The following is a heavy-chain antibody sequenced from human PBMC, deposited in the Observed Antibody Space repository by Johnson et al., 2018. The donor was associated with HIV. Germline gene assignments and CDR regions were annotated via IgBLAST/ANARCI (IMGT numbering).Heavy chain of an antibody. CDR2: IKQDGRDA. CDR1: RFTFSSYA. J-gene: IGHJ3*01. CDR3: ATLWFGEVSVYDAFDV. D-gene: IGHD3-10*01. Sequence: VQLVESGGGVVQPGRSLRLSCAASRFTFSSYAMHWVRQAPGRGLEWVANIKQDGRDAYYADSVKGRFTPSRDNSKNTLYLQMNSLRPEDSAVYYCATLWFGEVSVYDAFDVWGQGTMVTVSS. V-gene: IGHV3-30*04.